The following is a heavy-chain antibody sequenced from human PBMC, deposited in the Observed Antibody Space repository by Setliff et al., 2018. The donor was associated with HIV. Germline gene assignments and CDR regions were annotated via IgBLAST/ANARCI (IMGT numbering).Heavy chain of an antibody. J-gene: IGHJ6*03. CDR1: GGSITSSHW. CDR3: ARDPRYYCYYMDV. CDR2: IYHSGST. Sequence: SETLSLTCAVSGGSITSSHWWSWVRQSPGKGLEWIGEIYHSGSTYYNPSLKSRVTMSVDKSKNQFSLKLNSVTAADTAVYYCARDPRYYCYYMDVWGKGTTVTVSS. V-gene: IGHV4-4*02.